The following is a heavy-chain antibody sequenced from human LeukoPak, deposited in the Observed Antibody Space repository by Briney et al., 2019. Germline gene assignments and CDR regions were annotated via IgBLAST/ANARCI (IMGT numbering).Heavy chain of an antibody. CDR3: ARGRPILTGAVTNDY. V-gene: IGHV4-39*07. CDR1: GGSISSSSYY. Sequence: PSETLSLTCTVSGGSISSSSYYWGWIRQPPGKGLEWIGNIYYSGSTYYNPSLKSRVTISVDTSKNQFSLKLSSVTAADTAVYYCARGRPILTGAVTNDYWGQGTLVTVSS. J-gene: IGHJ4*02. D-gene: IGHD3-9*01. CDR2: IYYSGST.